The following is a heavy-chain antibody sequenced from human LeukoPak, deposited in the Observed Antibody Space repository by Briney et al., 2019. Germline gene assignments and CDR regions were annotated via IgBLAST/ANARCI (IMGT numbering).Heavy chain of an antibody. CDR1: GFTFSSYE. J-gene: IGHJ4*02. D-gene: IGHD4-17*01. CDR2: ISSSGSTM. V-gene: IGHV3-48*03. CDR3: ARVRVTVTTLDY. Sequence: GGSLRLSCAASGFTFSSYEVNWVRQAPGKGLEWVSYISSSGSTMYYADSVKGRFTVSRDNAKNSLFLQMNSLRAEDTAVYYCARVRVTVTTLDYWGQGALVTVSS.